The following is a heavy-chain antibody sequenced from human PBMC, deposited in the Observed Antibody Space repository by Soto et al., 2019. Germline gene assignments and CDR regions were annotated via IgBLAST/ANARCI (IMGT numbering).Heavy chain of an antibody. D-gene: IGHD2-8*01. CDR1: GFSFSPYA. V-gene: IGHV3-23*01. CDR3: AKETSPNTYYAFYS. CDR2: ISESGIYT. J-gene: IGHJ3*01. Sequence: GASLRLSCTASGFSFSPYAVSWVRPGPGGGLEWGSSISESGIYTDYADSVQGRLTISRDNSKNTLYVQMTSLRSEDTAVYYCAKETSPNTYYAFYSWGQGTLVTVSS.